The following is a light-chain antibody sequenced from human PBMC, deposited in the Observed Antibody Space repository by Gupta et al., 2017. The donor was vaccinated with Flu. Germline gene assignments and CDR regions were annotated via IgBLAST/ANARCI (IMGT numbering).Light chain of an antibody. CDR3: MQSLQTPYT. CDR1: QNMLHDKTYNS. V-gene: IGKV2-28*01. CDR2: LGS. Sequence: SCRFRQNMLHDKTYNSLDSYKQMPRQSQQLLIYLGSSRASGVPDRFSGRGSGTDFTLKISRVAAEDVGVYYYMQSLQTPYTFGQGTKLEIK. J-gene: IGKJ2*01.